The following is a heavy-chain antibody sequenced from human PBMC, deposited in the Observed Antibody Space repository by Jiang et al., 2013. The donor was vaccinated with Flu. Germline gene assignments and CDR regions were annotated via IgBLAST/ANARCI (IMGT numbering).Heavy chain of an antibody. J-gene: IGHJ4*02. V-gene: IGHV7-4-1*02. Sequence: TNPGASVKISCKASGYTFTTFAMNWVRQAPGQGLEWMGWINTKTGNPGYARGFTGRFVFSLDTSVSTAYLQISSLKAEDTAVYYCAREFSTGFDFWGQGTLVTVSS. CDR3: AREFSTGFDF. CDR2: INTKTGNP. CDR1: GYTFTTFA. D-gene: IGHD2-8*02.